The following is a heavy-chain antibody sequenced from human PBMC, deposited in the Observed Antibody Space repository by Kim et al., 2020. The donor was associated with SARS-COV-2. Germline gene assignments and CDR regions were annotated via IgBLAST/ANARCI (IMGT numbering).Heavy chain of an antibody. Sequence: GGSLRLSCAGSGFTFGSAHMHWVRQAPGKGLEWVALISADGSNKDYVDSVKGRFTVSRDNSQNTLFLQINSLRAEDTAVYYCAREGQSSGRGGSFDYWG. D-gene: IGHD3-22*01. V-gene: IGHV3-30*03. CDR2: ISADGSNK. CDR3: AREGQSSGRGGSFDY. J-gene: IGHJ4*01. CDR1: GFTFGSAH.